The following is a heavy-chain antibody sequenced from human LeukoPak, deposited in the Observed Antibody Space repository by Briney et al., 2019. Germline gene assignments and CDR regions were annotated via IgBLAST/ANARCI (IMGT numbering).Heavy chain of an antibody. J-gene: IGHJ6*02. Sequence: ASVKVSYKASGYSFTSYAMHWVRRAPGQRLEWMGWINAGNGNTKYSKKFQGRVTITRDTSASTAYMELSSLRSEDTAVYYCASPRYCSSTSCSSPTDVWGQGNPVTVSS. CDR2: INAGNGNT. D-gene: IGHD2-2*01. CDR3: ASPRYCSSTSCSSPTDV. CDR1: GYSFTSYA. V-gene: IGHV1-3*01.